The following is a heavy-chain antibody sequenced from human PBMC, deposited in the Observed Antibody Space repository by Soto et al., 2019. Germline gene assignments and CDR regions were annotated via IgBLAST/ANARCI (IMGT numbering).Heavy chain of an antibody. CDR3: ASDSHAVDLGY. D-gene: IGHD3-10*01. CDR1: GFTFSDYW. CDR2: IKEDGSEN. V-gene: IGHV3-7*03. Sequence: GGSLRLSCGGSGFTFSDYWMSWVRQAPGKGLEWVANIKEDGSENYYGDSVKGRFTISRDNAKNSLYLQMNSLRAEDTAIYYCASDSHAVDLGYWGQGALVTVSS. J-gene: IGHJ4*02.